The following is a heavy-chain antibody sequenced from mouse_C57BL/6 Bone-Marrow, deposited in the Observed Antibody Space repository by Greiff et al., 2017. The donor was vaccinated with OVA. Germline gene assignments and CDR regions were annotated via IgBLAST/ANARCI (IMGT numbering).Heavy chain of an antibody. CDR1: GFNIKDDY. J-gene: IGHJ3*01. V-gene: IGHV14-4*01. D-gene: IGHD2-4*01. Sequence: VQLQQSGAELVRPGASVKLSCTASGFNIKDDYMHWVKQRPEQGLEWIGWIDPENGDTEYASKFQGKATITADTSSNTAYLQLSSLTSEDTAVYYCTTGDDYDAAYWGQGTLVTVSA. CDR3: TTGDDYDAAY. CDR2: IDPENGDT.